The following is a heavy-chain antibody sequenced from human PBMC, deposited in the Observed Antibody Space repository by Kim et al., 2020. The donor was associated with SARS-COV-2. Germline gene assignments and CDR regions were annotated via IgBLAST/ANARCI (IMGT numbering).Heavy chain of an antibody. Sequence: SETLSLTCTVSGGSISSYYWSWIRQPPGKGLEWIGYIYYSGSTNYNPSLKSRVTISVDTSKNQFSLKLSSVTAADTAVYYCARAGGGKSSVRGAPRSDAYYYYYGMDVWGQGTTVTVSS. CDR1: GGSISSYY. CDR3: ARAGGGKSSVRGAPRSDAYYYYYGMDV. J-gene: IGHJ6*02. V-gene: IGHV4-59*01. CDR2: IYYSGST. D-gene: IGHD3-10*01.